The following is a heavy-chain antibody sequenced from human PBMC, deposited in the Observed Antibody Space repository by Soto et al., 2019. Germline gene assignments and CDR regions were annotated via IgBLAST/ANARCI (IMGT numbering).Heavy chain of an antibody. J-gene: IGHJ5*02. CDR2: ISGSGGST. V-gene: IGHV3-23*01. Sequence: EVQLLESGGGLVQPGGSLRLSCAASGFTFSSYAMSWVRQAPGKGLEWVSAISGSGGSTYYADSVKGRFTISRDNSNNSLYLQMNRLRAEDTAVYYCAKGVAALNWFDPWGQGTLVTVSS. CDR1: GFTFSSYA. D-gene: IGHD6-6*01. CDR3: AKGVAALNWFDP.